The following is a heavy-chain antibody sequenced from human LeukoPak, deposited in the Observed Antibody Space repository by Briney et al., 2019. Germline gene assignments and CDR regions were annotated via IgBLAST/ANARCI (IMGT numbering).Heavy chain of an antibody. CDR2: ISSSSSYI. J-gene: IGHJ6*02. D-gene: IGHD3-3*01. CDR1: GFTFSSYS. CDR3: AREPQGSGYPLRYYGMDV. V-gene: IGHV3-21*01. Sequence: GGSLRLSCAASGFTFSSYSMNWVRQAPGKGLEWVSSISSSSSYIYYADSVKGRFTISRDNAKNSLYLQMNSLRAEDTAVYYCAREPQGSGYPLRYYGMDVWGQGTTVTVSS.